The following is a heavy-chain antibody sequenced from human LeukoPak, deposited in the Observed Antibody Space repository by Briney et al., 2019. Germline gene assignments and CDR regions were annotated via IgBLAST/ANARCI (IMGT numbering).Heavy chain of an antibody. J-gene: IGHJ4*02. CDR1: GFTFSTYN. CDR2: INKDGSNT. CDR3: AKEYTGTFSPFPSYFDN. D-gene: IGHD1-26*01. Sequence: PGGSLRLSCAASGFTFSTYNMNWVRQVPGKGLVWVSRINKDGSNTFYADSVKGRFTISRDNAKNTLYLQMNSLRAEDTAIYYCAKEYTGTFSPFPSYFDNWGQGTLVTVSS. V-gene: IGHV3-74*01.